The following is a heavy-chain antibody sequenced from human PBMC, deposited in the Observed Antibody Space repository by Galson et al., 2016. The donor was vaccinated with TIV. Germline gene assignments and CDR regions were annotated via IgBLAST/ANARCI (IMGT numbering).Heavy chain of an antibody. CDR1: GFTFGVYV. D-gene: IGHD2-21*02. CDR2: ISGSGGSV. Sequence: SLRLSCAASGFTFGVYVMTWVRQAPGKGLEWMSNISGSGGSVSYADSVKGRFTISRDNSKNTLYLQMNSLRVDDTAVYYCARPGLLQSYESGDNYYDYYWYGLDVWGQGATVTVSS. J-gene: IGHJ6*02. CDR3: ARPGLLQSYESGDNYYDYYWYGLDV. V-gene: IGHV3-23*01.